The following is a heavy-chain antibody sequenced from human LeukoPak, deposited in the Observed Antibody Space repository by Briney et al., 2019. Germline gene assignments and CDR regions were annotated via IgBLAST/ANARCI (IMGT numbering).Heavy chain of an antibody. J-gene: IGHJ4*02. D-gene: IGHD1-26*01. V-gene: IGHV4-39*01. CDR3: ARHPSGSSFDY. CDR2: IHYTGST. CDR1: GGSIRSSSYY. Sequence: SETLSLTCSVSGGSIRSSSYYWGWIRQPPGKGLEWIGTIHYTGSTYYTPSLKSRVTVSVDTSNNQFSLKVSSVTAADTAVYYCARHPSGSSFDYWGQGALVAVSS.